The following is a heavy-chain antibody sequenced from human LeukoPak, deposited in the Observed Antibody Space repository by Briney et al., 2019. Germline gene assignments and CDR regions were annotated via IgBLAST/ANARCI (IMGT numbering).Heavy chain of an antibody. V-gene: IGHV3-7*01. J-gene: IGHJ4*02. CDR1: GFTFSSYW. D-gene: IGHD5-24*01. CDR3: ARAEMATIPLYYFDY. Sequence: GGSLRLSCAASGFTFSSYWMSWVRQAPGKGLEWVANIKQDGSEKYYVDSVKGRFTISRDNAKNTLYLQMNSLRAEDTAVYYCARAEMATIPLYYFDYWGQGTLVTVSS. CDR2: IKQDGSEK.